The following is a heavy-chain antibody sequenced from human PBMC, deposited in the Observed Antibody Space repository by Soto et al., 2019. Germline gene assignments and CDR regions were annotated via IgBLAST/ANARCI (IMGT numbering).Heavy chain of an antibody. D-gene: IGHD3-9*01. CDR1: GISLTNSGVG. CDR2: IYWDDAK. J-gene: IGHJ6*02. CDR3: AQMDFDLYGMDV. V-gene: IGHV2-5*02. Sequence: QITLTESGPTLVKPTQTLTLTCTFSGISLTNSGVGVSWIRQPPGKALEWLAVIYWDDAKHFSPSQKSRLTITKDTSKNQVVLTMTNMDSVDTATYFCAQMDFDLYGMDVWARGPRSSSP.